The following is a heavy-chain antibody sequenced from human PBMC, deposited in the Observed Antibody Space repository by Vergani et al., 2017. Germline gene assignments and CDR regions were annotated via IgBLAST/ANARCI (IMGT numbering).Heavy chain of an antibody. J-gene: IGHJ6*03. CDR3: ARVVVVGATVYYYYMDG. D-gene: IGHD2-15*01. Sequence: QVQLVQSGAEVKKPGASVKVSCKASGYTFTSYGISWVRQAPGQGLEWMGWISAYNGNTNYAPKLQGRVTMTTDTTTSTAYMERRSLRSDDTAVYYCARVVVVGATVYYYYMDGWGKGSTVTVSS. CDR2: ISAYNGNT. V-gene: IGHV1-18*01. CDR1: GYTFTSYG.